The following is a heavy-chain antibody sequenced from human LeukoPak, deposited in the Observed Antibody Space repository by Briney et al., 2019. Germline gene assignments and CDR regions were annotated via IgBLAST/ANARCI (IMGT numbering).Heavy chain of an antibody. D-gene: IGHD3-10*01. CDR1: GGSFSGYY. V-gene: IGHV4-34*01. J-gene: IGHJ4*02. CDR2: INHSGST. Sequence: SETLSLTCAVYGGSFSGYYWSWIRQPPGKGLEWIGEINHSGSTNYNPSLKSRVTISVDTSKNQFSLKLSSVTAADTAVYYCARDEWLGELRGFDYWGQGTLVTVSS. CDR3: ARDEWLGELRGFDY.